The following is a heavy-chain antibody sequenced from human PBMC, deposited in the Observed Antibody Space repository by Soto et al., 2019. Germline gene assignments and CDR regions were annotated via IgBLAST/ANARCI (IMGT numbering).Heavy chain of an antibody. J-gene: IGHJ4*02. CDR1: GGSISSSGYY. V-gene: IGHV4-39*02. CDR3: ARDKITGLFDY. Sequence: PSETLSLTCTVSGGSISSSGYYWGWIRQPPGKGLECIGSIYYSGGAYYNPSLKSRVTISVDTSKNQFSLKLTSVTAADTAVYYCARDKITGLFDYWGQGTLVTVSS. CDR2: IYYSGGA. D-gene: IGHD3-10*01.